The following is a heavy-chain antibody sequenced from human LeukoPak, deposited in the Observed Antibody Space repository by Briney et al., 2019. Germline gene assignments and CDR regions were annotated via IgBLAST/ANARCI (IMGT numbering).Heavy chain of an antibody. V-gene: IGHV3-21*01. D-gene: IGHD6-19*01. CDR2: ISSSSSYI. Sequence: PGGALRLSCAASGFTFSSYSMNWVRQAPGKGLEGVSSISSSSSYIYYADSVKGRFTISRDNAKNSLYLQMNSLRAEDTAVYYCARDKHSSGWAQADYWGQGTLVTVSS. CDR3: ARDKHSSGWAQADY. CDR1: GFTFSSYS. J-gene: IGHJ4*02.